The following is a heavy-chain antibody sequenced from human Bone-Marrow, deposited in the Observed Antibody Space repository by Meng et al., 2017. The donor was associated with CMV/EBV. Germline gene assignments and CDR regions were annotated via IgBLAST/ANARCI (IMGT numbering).Heavy chain of an antibody. CDR2: IIPIFGTA. J-gene: IGHJ2*01. V-gene: IGHV1-69*05. CDR1: GGTFSSYA. CDR3: ARGPQGGNWYFDL. Sequence: CKASGGTFSSYAISWVRQAPGQGLEWMGGIIPIFGTANYAQKFQGRVTITTDESTSTAYMELSSLRSEDTAVYYCARGPQGGNWYFDLWGRGTLVTVSS.